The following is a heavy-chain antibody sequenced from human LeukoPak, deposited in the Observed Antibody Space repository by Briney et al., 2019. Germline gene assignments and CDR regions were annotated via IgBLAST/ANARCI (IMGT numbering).Heavy chain of an antibody. D-gene: IGHD3-22*01. CDR2: IYYTGST. Sequence: SETLSLTCTVSGGSISSYFWSWIRQPPGKGLEWIGYIYYTGSTNYNPSLKSRVTIPVDTSKNQFSLKLTSVTAADTAVYYCARDSSGYVNWYFDLWGRGTLVTVSS. CDR3: ARDSSGYVNWYFDL. J-gene: IGHJ2*01. V-gene: IGHV4-59*01. CDR1: GGSISSYF.